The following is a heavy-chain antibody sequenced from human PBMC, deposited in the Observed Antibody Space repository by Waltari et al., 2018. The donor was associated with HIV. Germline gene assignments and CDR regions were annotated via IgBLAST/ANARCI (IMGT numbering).Heavy chain of an antibody. D-gene: IGHD2-15*01. Sequence: QVQLVQSGAEVKKPGASVKVSCKASGYTFTSYAMHWVRQAPGQRLEWMGWINAGKGNTKYSQKFQGRVTITRDTSASTAYMELSSLRSEDTAVYYCASGGNRRYYGMDVWGQGTTVTVSS. CDR3: ASGGNRRYYGMDV. CDR1: GYTFTSYA. J-gene: IGHJ6*02. CDR2: INAGKGNT. V-gene: IGHV1-3*01.